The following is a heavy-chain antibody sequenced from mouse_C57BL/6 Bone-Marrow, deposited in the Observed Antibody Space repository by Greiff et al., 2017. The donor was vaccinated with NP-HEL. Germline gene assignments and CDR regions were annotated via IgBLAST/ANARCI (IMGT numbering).Heavy chain of an antibody. V-gene: IGHV5-9*01. CDR3: ANSYDYGDEGVRFAY. CDR2: ISGGGGNT. Sequence: EVKVVESGGGLVKPGGSLKLSCAASGFTFSSYTMSWVRQTPEKRLEWVATISGGGGNTYYPDSVKGRFTISRDNAKNTLYLQMSSLRSEDTALYYCANSYDYGDEGVRFAYWGQGTLVTVSA. CDR1: GFTFSSYT. D-gene: IGHD2-4*01. J-gene: IGHJ3*01.